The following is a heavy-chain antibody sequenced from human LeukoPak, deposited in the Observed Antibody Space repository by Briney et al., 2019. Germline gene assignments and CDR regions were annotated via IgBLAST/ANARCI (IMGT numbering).Heavy chain of an antibody. D-gene: IGHD5-24*01. V-gene: IGHV3-64*04. CDR1: GFTFSSYA. CDR2: ISSNGGST. CDR3: TRVGYIDEGIDY. J-gene: IGHJ4*02. Sequence: GGSLRLSCSASGFTFSSYAMHWVRQAPGKGLEYVSAISSNGGSTYYADSVKGRFTISRDNSKNSLYLQMNSLRAEDTAIYYCTRVGYIDEGIDYWGQGTLVTVSS.